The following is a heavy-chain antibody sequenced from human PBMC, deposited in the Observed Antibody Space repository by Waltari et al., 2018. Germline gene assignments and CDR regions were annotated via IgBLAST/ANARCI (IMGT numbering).Heavy chain of an antibody. J-gene: IGHJ4*02. D-gene: IGHD1-26*01. CDR1: GFAFKSYA. CDR2: ITAFGSGT. Sequence: LLESGGGLVQPGGSLRRPCVASGFAFKSYAMTWVRKAPGKGLEWVSNITAFGSGTYYADSVRCRCTISRDNSQSTLYLKVKSLSADDTAVYYCAKGVGASQFFDYWGRGTLVTVSS. CDR3: AKGVGASQFFDY. V-gene: IGHV3-23*01.